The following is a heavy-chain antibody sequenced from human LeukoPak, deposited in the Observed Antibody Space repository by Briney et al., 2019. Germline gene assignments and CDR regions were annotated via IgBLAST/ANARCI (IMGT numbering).Heavy chain of an antibody. J-gene: IGHJ4*02. D-gene: IGHD3/OR15-3a*01. CDR3: ARDVDGLGIDY. V-gene: IGHV4-59*01. CDR1: GVSISSSY. Sequence: SQTLSLTCTVSGVSISSSYWTWIRQPPGKGLEWIGYIFYSGSTNYNPSLKSRGTISVDTSRNQFSLKLTSVTAADTAIYYCARDVDGLGIDYWGQGALVTVSS. CDR2: IFYSGST.